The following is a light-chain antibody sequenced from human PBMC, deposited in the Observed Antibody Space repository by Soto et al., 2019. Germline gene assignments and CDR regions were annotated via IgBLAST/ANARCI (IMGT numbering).Light chain of an antibody. V-gene: IGLV1-47*01. J-gene: IGLJ3*02. CDR2: MND. CDR3: STGDDSMISPV. CDR1: NSNIGINF. Sequence: QSVLTQPPSASGAPGQRVTISCSGSNSNIGINFVYWYQQFPGTAPTLLISMNDQRPSGVPDRFSGSKSGTSSSLAISGLRSEEEDDYSWSTGDDSMISPVFGGGTKLTVL.